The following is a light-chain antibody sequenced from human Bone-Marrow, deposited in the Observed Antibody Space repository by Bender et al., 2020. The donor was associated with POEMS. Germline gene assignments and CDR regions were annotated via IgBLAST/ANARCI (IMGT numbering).Light chain of an antibody. CDR3: SSFAGRYTLV. CDR2: DGS. CDR1: SGF. J-gene: IGLJ3*02. V-gene: IGLV2-11*01. Sequence: QSVLTQPPSVSGAPGQRVTISCTGASGFVSWYQQHPGKAPKLMIYDGSKRPSGVSNRFSGSKSGNTASLTISGLQAEDEADYYCSSFAGRYTLVFGGGTKVTVL.